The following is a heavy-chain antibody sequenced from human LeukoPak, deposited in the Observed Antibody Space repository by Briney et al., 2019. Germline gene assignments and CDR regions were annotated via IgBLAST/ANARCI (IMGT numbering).Heavy chain of an antibody. CDR3: ARADLSIAAAGTYFVY. D-gene: IGHD6-13*01. Sequence: VASVKVSCKASGYTFTSYDINWVRHATGQGLEWMGWMNPNSGNTGYAQKSQGRVTMTRNTSISTAYMELSSLRSEDTAVYYCARADLSIAAAGTYFVYWGQGTLVTVSS. V-gene: IGHV1-8*01. J-gene: IGHJ4*02. CDR1: GYTFTSYD. CDR2: MNPNSGNT.